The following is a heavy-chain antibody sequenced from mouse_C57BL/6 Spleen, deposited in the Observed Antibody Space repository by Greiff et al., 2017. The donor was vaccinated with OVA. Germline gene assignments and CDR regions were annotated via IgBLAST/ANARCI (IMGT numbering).Heavy chain of an antibody. Sequence: QVQLQQPGAELVKPGASVTLSCKASGYTFTSYWMQWVKQRPGQGLEWIGEIDPSDSYTNYNQKFKGKATLTVDTSSSTAYMQLSSLTSEDSAVYYCAGGGDITTGVEYYFDYWGQGTTLTVSA. CDR2: IDPSDSYT. D-gene: IGHD1-1*01. CDR1: GYTFTSYW. CDR3: AGGGDITTGVEYYFDY. J-gene: IGHJ2*01. V-gene: IGHV1-50*01.